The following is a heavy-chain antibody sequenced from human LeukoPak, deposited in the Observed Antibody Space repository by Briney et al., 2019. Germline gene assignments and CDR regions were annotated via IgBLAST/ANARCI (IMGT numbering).Heavy chain of an antibody. J-gene: IGHJ4*02. V-gene: IGHV3-23*01. Sequence: PGGSLRLSCAASGFTFSSYATSWVRQAPGKGLEWVSAISGSGGSTYYADSVKGRFTISRDNSKNTLYLQMNSLRAEDTAVYYCATRPSVWGSYRDPWNFDYWGQGTLVTVSS. CDR2: ISGSGGST. CDR3: ATRPSVWGSYRDPWNFDY. D-gene: IGHD3-16*02. CDR1: GFTFSSYA.